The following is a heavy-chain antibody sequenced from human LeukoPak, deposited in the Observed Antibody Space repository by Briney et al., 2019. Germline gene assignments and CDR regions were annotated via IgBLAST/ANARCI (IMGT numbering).Heavy chain of an antibody. V-gene: IGHV1-8*01. CDR3: ARDGRIAAYQNWFDP. CDR2: MNPNSGNT. D-gene: IGHD6-6*01. CDR1: GYTFTSYD. Sequence: ASVKVSCKASGYTFTSYDINWVRQATGQGLEWMGWMNPNSGNTGYAQKFQGRVTMTRNTSISTAYMELSSLRSEDTAVYYCARDGRIAAYQNWFDPWGQGTLVTVSS. J-gene: IGHJ5*02.